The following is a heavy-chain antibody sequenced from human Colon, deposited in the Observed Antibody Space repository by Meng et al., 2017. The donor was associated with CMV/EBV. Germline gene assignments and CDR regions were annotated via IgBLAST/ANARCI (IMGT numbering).Heavy chain of an antibody. J-gene: IGHJ4*02. CDR3: ARADPSVAMYYFDY. CDR1: GGPISTYY. CDR2: IYYTGSV. V-gene: IGHV4-59*13. D-gene: IGHD3-16*01. Sequence: SETLSLTCNVSGGPISTYYWTWIRQSPEKGLEWIGNIYYTGSVKYNPSLKSRLTISVDTAKNQFSLKLSSVAAADTAIYYCARADPSVAMYYFDYWGPGTLVTVSS.